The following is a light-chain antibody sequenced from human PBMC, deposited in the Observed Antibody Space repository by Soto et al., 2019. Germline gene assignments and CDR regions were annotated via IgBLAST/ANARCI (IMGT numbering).Light chain of an antibody. CDR2: GAS. CDR1: QTVISSH. J-gene: IGKJ2*01. CDR3: QQYGGSALYT. Sequence: EIVLTQSPGTLSLSPGDRATLSCRASQTVISSHLAWYQQKPGQAPRLLVYGASSRATGIQDRFSGSGSGTEFTLTSSRLEPEDFAVYYCQQYGGSALYTFGQGTKLEIK. V-gene: IGKV3-20*01.